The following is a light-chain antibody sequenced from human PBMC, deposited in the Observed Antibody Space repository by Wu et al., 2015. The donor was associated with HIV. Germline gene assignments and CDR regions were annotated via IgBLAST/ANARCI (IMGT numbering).Light chain of an antibody. V-gene: IGKV3-11*01. CDR1: QSVSTY. CDR2: DTF. CDR3: QQRTT. J-gene: IGKJ5*01. Sequence: EFILTQSPATLSLSPGGRATLSCRASQSVSTYLAWYQQKPGQAPRLVIYDTFYRAAGIPVRFSGSGSETDFTLTISSLESEDFAVYYCQQRTTFGQGTRLEI.